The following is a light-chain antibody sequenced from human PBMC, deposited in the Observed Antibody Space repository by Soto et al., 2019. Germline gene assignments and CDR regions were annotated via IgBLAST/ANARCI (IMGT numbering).Light chain of an antibody. CDR2: AAS. J-gene: IGKJ1*01. V-gene: IGKV1-27*01. CDR3: QKSNSAPRT. Sequence: DIQMTQSPSSLSASVGDRVTISCRASQGISNYLAWYQQKPGKVPKLLIYAASTLPSGVPSRFSGSGSGTDFTLTINSLQPEDVATYYCQKSNSAPRTFGQGTKVEIK. CDR1: QGISNY.